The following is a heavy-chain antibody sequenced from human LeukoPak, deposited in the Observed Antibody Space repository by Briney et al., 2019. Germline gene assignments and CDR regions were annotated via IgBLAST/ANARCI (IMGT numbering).Heavy chain of an antibody. V-gene: IGHV1-69*04. D-gene: IGHD5-18*01. Sequence: ASVKVSCKASGYTFTSYDINWVRQAPGQGLEWMGRIIPILGIANYAQKFQGRVTITADKSTSTAYMELSSLRSEDTAVYYCARDLGYSYGYDDYWGQGTLVTVSS. CDR3: ARDLGYSYGYDDY. CDR1: GYTFTSYD. J-gene: IGHJ4*02. CDR2: IIPILGIA.